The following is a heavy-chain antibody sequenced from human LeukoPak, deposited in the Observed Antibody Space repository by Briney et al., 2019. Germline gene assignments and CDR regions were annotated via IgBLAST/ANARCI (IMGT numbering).Heavy chain of an antibody. V-gene: IGHV3-30*18. Sequence: GRSLRLSCAASGFTFSSYGMHWVRQAPGKGLEWVAVISYDGSNKYYADSVKGRFTISRDNSKNTLYLQMNSLRAEDTAVYYCAKDLMTFTAFDYWGQGTLVTVSS. CDR3: AKDLMTFTAFDY. J-gene: IGHJ4*02. CDR2: ISYDGSNK. CDR1: GFTFSSYG. D-gene: IGHD2-21*02.